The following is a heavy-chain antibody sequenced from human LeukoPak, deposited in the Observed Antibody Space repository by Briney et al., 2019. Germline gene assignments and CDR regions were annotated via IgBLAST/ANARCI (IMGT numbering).Heavy chain of an antibody. V-gene: IGHV3-66*02. D-gene: IGHD4-17*01. CDR2: IYSGGST. J-gene: IGHJ5*02. Sequence: PGGSLRLSCAASGFTVSSNYMSWVRQAPGKGLEWVLVIYSGGSTYYADSVKGRFTISRDNSKNTLYLQMNSLRAEDTAVYYCARDLGTFYGDHVLSWGQGTLVTVSS. CDR3: ARDLGTFYGDHVLS. CDR1: GFTVSSNY.